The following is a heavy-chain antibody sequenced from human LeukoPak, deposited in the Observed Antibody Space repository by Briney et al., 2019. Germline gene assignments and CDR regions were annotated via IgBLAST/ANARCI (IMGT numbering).Heavy chain of an antibody. Sequence: GESLKISCKGSGYSFTSYWIGWVRQMPGKGLEWMGIIYPGDSDTRYSPSFQGQVTISADKSISTAHLQWSSLKASDTAMYYCARRLGYCSSTSCYTLPGADYWGQGTLVTVSS. D-gene: IGHD2-2*02. CDR1: GYSFTSYW. CDR3: ARRLGYCSSTSCYTLPGADY. CDR2: IYPGDSDT. J-gene: IGHJ4*02. V-gene: IGHV5-51*01.